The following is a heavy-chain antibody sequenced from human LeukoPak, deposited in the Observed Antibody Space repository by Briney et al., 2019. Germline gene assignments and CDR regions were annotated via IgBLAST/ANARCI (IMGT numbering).Heavy chain of an antibody. J-gene: IGHJ4*02. CDR3: ARASTPPDFYSSGYYYPPSDY. Sequence: KTGGSLRLSCAASGFTFSSYTMHWVRQAPGKGLEWVSSISTSSTYIYYADSVKGRFTISRDNSKNTLYLQMNSLRAEDTAVYYCARASTPPDFYSSGYYYPPSDYWGQGTLVTVSS. V-gene: IGHV3-21*04. CDR1: GFTFSSYT. CDR2: ISTSSTYI. D-gene: IGHD3-22*01.